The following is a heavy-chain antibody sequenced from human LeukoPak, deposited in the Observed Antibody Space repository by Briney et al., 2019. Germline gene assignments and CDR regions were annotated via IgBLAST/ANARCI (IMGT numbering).Heavy chain of an antibody. CDR1: GGSFSGYY. Sequence: SETLSLTCAVYGGSFSGYYWSWIRQPPGKGLEWIGEINHSGGTNYNPSLKSRVTISVDTSKNQFSLKLSSVTAADTAVYYCASSAYCSSTSCYAFDIWGQGTMVTVSS. CDR2: INHSGGT. V-gene: IGHV4-34*01. CDR3: ASSAYCSSTSCYAFDI. J-gene: IGHJ3*02. D-gene: IGHD2-2*01.